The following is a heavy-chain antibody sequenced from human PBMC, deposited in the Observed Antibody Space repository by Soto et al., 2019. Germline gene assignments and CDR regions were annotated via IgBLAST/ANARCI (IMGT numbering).Heavy chain of an antibody. CDR2: ISAYNGNT. CDR3: AGDSPSPPGMVAGTLMRAFDI. V-gene: IGHV1-18*01. J-gene: IGHJ3*02. D-gene: IGHD2-15*01. CDR1: GYTFTSYG. Sequence: ASVKVSCKASGYTFTSYGISWVRQAPGQGLEWMGWISAYNGNTNYAQKLQGRVTMTTDASTSTAYMELRSLRSDDTAVYYCAGDSPSPPGMVAGTLMRAFDIWGQGTMVTVSS.